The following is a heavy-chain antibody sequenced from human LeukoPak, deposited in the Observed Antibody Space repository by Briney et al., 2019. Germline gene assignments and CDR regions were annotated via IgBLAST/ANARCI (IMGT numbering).Heavy chain of an antibody. CDR2: IKSKTDGGTT. CDR1: GFTFSNAW. V-gene: IGHV3-15*01. J-gene: IGHJ4*02. D-gene: IGHD2-21*02. CDR3: ITDDCGGDCYPKY. Sequence: GGSLRLSCAASGFTFSNAWMSWVRQAPGKGLEWVGRIKSKTDGGTTDYAAPVKGRFTISRDDSKNTLYLQMNSLKTEDTAVYYCITDDCGGDCYPKYWGQGTLVTVSS.